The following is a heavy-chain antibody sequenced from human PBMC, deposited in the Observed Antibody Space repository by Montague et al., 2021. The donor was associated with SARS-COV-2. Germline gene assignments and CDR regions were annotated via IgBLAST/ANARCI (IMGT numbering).Heavy chain of an antibody. Sequence: SETLSLTCAVSGLSFSGYYWCWIRQPPAKGLVWIGEINHRGSTNXNPSLKRRLTISVDTSKNKFSLKLSSVTAAATAVYYCAMGRGTALFRRIYFGMDVWGQGTTVTVSS. D-gene: IGHD1-1*01. CDR1: GLSFSGYY. V-gene: IGHV4-34*01. J-gene: IGHJ6*02. CDR2: INHRGST. CDR3: AMGRGTALFRRIYFGMDV.